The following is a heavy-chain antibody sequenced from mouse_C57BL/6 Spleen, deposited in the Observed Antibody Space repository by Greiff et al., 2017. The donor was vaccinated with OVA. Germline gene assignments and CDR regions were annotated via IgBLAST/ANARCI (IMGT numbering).Heavy chain of an antibody. CDR3: ARGYVDAMDD. V-gene: IGHV5-16*01. Sequence: EVQRVESEGGLVQPGSSMKLSCTASGFTFSDYYMAWVRQVPEKGLEWVANINYDGSSTYYLDSLKSRFIISRDNAKNILYMQMSSLKSEDTATYDCARGYVDAMDDWGKGTSVTVSS. CDR1: GFTFSDYY. D-gene: IGHD3-1*01. J-gene: IGHJ4*01. CDR2: INYDGSST.